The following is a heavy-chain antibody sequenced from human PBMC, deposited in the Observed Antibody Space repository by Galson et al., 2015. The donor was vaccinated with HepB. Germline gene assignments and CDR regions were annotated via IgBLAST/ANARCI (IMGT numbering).Heavy chain of an antibody. J-gene: IGHJ4*02. CDR2: IRSKAYGGTT. CDR3: TGDRKGGYGPFDY. V-gene: IGHV3-49*03. Sequence: SLRLSCAASGFTFGDYTMSWFRQAPGKGLEWVGSIRSKAYGGTTEYVASVKRRFTISRHDSKSIAYLQINSLKTEDTAVDYCTGDRKGGYGPFDYWGQGTLVTVSS. D-gene: IGHD5-12*01. CDR1: GFTFGDYT.